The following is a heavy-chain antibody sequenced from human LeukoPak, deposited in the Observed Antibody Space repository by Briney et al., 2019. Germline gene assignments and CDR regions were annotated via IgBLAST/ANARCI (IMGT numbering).Heavy chain of an antibody. V-gene: IGHV1-18*01. J-gene: IGHJ6*03. CDR3: ARGGVLLWFGYYYYMDV. D-gene: IGHD3-10*01. CDR2: ISAYNGNT. Sequence: ASVKVSCKASGYTFTSYGISWVRQAPGQGLEWMGWISAYNGNTNYAQKLQGRVTMTTDTSTSAAYMELRSLRSDDTALYYCARGGVLLWFGYYYYMDVWGKGTTVTISS. CDR1: GYTFTSYG.